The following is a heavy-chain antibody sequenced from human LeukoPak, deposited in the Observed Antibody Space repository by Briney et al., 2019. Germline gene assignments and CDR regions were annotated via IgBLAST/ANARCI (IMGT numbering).Heavy chain of an antibody. J-gene: IGHJ5*02. CDR2: ISSSGST. D-gene: IGHD3-10*01. V-gene: IGHV4-61*02. Sequence: PSETLSLTCTVSGDSISSGDYYWSWIRQPAGKGLEWIGRISSSGSTNYNPSLKSRVTISVDTSKNQSSLKLSSVTAADTAVYYCARGGPKLLWFGEFYTNWFDPWGQGTLVTVSS. CDR3: ARGGPKLLWFGEFYTNWFDP. CDR1: GDSISSGDYY.